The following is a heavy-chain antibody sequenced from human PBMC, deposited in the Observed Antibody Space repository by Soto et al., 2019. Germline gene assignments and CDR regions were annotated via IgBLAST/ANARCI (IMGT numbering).Heavy chain of an antibody. Sequence: QVQLVQSGAEVKEPGSSVRVSCKASGGTFDNFIMNWVRQTPGQGLEWMGGIVPMLGTPTYAEKFKGRVTISSTVSCSTMYMEVSTLRSEDTAMYYCARNGTYSSSLNQYSGRDVWGQGTTVTVSS. V-gene: IGHV1-69*16. CDR2: IVPMLGTP. CDR1: GGTFDNFI. D-gene: IGHD1-26*01. J-gene: IGHJ6*02. CDR3: ARNGTYSSSLNQYSGRDV.